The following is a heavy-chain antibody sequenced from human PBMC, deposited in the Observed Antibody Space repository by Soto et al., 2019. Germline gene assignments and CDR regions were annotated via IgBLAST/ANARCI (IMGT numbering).Heavy chain of an antibody. CDR2: VNPNSGGT. D-gene: IGHD4-17*01. V-gene: IGHV1-2*02. Sequence: AASVKVSCKASGHTFSGYYVHWVRQAPGQGXEWMGWVNPNSGGTHYAQKFQRRVSMTRDTSLSAVFMELRSLRHDDMAVYFCASDCVGDDLPVTTVEFGRLWGQGTPATVSS. CDR3: ASDCVGDDLPVTTVEFGRL. J-gene: IGHJ4*02. CDR1: GHTFSGYY.